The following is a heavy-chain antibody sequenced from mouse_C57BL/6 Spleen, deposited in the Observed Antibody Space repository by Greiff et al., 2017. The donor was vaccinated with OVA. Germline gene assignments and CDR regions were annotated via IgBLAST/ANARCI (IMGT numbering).Heavy chain of an antibody. CDR1: RYTFTSYW. Sequence: QVQLQQPGAELVKPGASVKLSCKASRYTFTSYWMHWVKQRPGQGLEWIGMIHPNSGSTNYNEKFKSKATLTVDKSSSTAYMQLSSLTSEDSAVYYCARWSSNDAMDYWGQGTSVTVSS. J-gene: IGHJ4*01. CDR2: IHPNSGST. CDR3: ARWSSNDAMDY. D-gene: IGHD2-5*01. V-gene: IGHV1-64*01.